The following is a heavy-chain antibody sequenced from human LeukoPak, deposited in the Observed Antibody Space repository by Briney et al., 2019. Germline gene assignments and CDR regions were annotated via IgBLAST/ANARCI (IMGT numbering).Heavy chain of an antibody. V-gene: IGHV4-39*01. J-gene: IGHJ4*02. D-gene: IGHD3/OR15-3a*01. Sequence: PSETLSLTCTVSGGSISSSSYYWGWIRQPPGKGLEWIGSIYYSGSTYYNPSLKSRVTISVDTSKNQFSLRLSSVTAADTAVYYCARALDGPLRYFDYWGQGTLVTVSS. CDR3: ARALDGPLRYFDY. CDR2: IYYSGST. CDR1: GGSISSSSYY.